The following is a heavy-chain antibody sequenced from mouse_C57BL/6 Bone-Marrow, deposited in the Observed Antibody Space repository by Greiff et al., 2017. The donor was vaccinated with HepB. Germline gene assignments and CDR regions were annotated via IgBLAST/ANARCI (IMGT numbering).Heavy chain of an antibody. J-gene: IGHJ4*01. CDR2: ISNGGGST. V-gene: IGHV5-12*01. CDR1: GFTFSDYY. CDR3: ARRSYGSSFMDY. Sequence: EVHLVESGGGLVQPGGSLKLSCAASGFTFSDYYMYWVRQTPEKRLEWVAYISNGGGSTYYPDTVKGRFTISRDNAKNTLYLQMSRLKSEDTAMYYCARRSYGSSFMDYWGQGTSVTVSS. D-gene: IGHD1-1*01.